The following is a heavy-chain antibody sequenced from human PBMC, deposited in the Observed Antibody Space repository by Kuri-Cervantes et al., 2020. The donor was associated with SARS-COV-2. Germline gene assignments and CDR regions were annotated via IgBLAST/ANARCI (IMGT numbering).Heavy chain of an antibody. V-gene: IGHV3-13*05. CDR1: GSTSGSYD. D-gene: IGHD3-22*01. CDR2: VGTAGVP. J-gene: IGHJ6*02. CDR3: ARDGDYYDSSGYSHYYYGMDV. Sequence: GGSLRPSCAASGSTSGSYDMHWVRQATGKGLEWVSAVGTAGVPYYPGSVKGRFTIPRENAKNSLYLQMNSLRAGDTAVYYCARDGDYYDSSGYSHYYYGMDVWGQGTTVTVSS.